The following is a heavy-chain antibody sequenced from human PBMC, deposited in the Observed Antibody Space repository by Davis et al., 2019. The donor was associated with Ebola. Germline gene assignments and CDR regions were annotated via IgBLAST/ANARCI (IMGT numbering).Heavy chain of an antibody. J-gene: IGHJ4*02. CDR1: GGSFIGYY. CDR3: ARVPKWELLGEAI. CDR2: IHHSGST. Sequence: SETLSLTCAVYGGSFIGYYWSWIRQPPGKGLEWIGEIHHSGSTNYNPSLKNRVTISADTSKNQFSLRLTSVTAADTAVYYCARVPKWELLGEAIWGQGTLVSVSS. V-gene: IGHV4-34*01. D-gene: IGHD3-16*01.